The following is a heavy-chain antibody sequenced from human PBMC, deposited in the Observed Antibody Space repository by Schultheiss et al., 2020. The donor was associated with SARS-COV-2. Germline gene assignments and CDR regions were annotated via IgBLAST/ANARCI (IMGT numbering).Heavy chain of an antibody. V-gene: IGHV4-39*01. D-gene: IGHD1-26*01. J-gene: IGHJ3*02. CDR1: GGSICSGGYS. CDR3: ARHGRELLPWAAFDI. Sequence: SETLSLTCTVSGGSICSGGYSWSWIRQPPGKGLEWIGSIYYSGSTYYNPSLKSRVTISVDTSKNQFSLKLSSVTAADTAVYYCARHGRELLPWAAFDIWGQGTMVTVSS. CDR2: IYYSGST.